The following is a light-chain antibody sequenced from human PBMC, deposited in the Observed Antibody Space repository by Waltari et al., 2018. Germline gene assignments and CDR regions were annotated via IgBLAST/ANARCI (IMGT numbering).Light chain of an antibody. CDR2: GAS. CDR1: QSVSSK. J-gene: IGKJ3*01. Sequence: EIVMTQSPATLSVSPGERATLSCRASQSVSSKLAWYQQKPGQAPRLLIYGASTRATGIPARFSGSGSGTEFTLTISSLQSEDFAVYYCQQYNNWPLFTFGPGT. CDR3: QQYNNWPLFT. V-gene: IGKV3-15*01.